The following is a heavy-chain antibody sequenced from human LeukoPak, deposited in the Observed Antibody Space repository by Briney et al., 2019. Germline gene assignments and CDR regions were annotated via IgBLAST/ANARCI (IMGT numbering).Heavy chain of an antibody. CDR3: ASHTWFGELLDVY. CDR1: GYTFTGYY. D-gene: IGHD3-10*01. V-gene: IGHV1-2*06. CDR2: INPNSGGT. Sequence: GASVKVSCKASGYTFTGYYMHWVRQAPGQGLEWMGRINPNSGGTNYAQKFQGRVTMTRDTSISTAYMELSRLRSDDTAVYYCASHTWFGELLDVYWGQGTLVTVSS. J-gene: IGHJ4*02.